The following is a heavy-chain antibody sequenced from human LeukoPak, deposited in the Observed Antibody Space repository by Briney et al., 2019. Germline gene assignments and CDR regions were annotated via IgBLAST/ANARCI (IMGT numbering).Heavy chain of an antibody. CDR2: IYYSGST. D-gene: IGHD3-3*01. V-gene: IGHV4-59*01. Sequence: PSETLSLTCTVSGGSISSYYWSWIRQPPGKGLEWIGYIYYSGSTNYNPSLKSRVTISVDTSKNQFSLKLSSVTAADTAVYYCASIGDYDFWSGTSRVDYWGQGTLVTVSP. CDR3: ASIGDYDFWSGTSRVDY. J-gene: IGHJ4*02. CDR1: GGSISSYY.